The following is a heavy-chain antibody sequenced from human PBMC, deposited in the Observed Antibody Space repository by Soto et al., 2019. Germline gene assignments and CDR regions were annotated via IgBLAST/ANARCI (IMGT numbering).Heavy chain of an antibody. V-gene: IGHV1-8*01. J-gene: IGHJ3*02. Sequence: ASVKVSCKASGYTFTSYDINWVRQATGQGLEWMGWMNPNSGNTGYAQKFQGRVTMTRNTSISTAYMELSSLRSEDTAVYYCARAVYDILTGTDAFDIWGQGTMVTVSS. D-gene: IGHD3-9*01. CDR3: ARAVYDILTGTDAFDI. CDR2: MNPNSGNT. CDR1: GYTFTSYD.